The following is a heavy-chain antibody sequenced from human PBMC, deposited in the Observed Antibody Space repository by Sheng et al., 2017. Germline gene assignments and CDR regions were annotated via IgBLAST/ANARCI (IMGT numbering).Heavy chain of an antibody. J-gene: IGHJ4*02. Sequence: QVQLQESGPGLVKPSQTLSLTCAVSGGSISSGGYSWSWIRQPPGKGLEWIGYIYYSGSTYYNPSLKSRVTISVDTSKNQFSLKLSSVTAADTAVYYCAREISVADLRLRFLDYWGQGTLVTVSS. V-gene: IGHV4-30-4*07. D-gene: IGHD3-3*01. CDR2: IYYSGST. CDR1: GGSISSGGYS. CDR3: AREISVADLRLRFLDY.